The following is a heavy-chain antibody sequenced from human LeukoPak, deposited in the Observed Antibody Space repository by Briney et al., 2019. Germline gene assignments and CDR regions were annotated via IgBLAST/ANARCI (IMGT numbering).Heavy chain of an antibody. CDR2: INAGNGNT. D-gene: IGHD3-9*01. V-gene: IGHV1-3*01. J-gene: IGHJ6*02. Sequence: GASVKVSCKASGYTFTSYAMHWVRQAPGQRLEWMGWINAGNGNTKYSRKFQGRVTITRDTSASTAYMELSSLRSEDTAVYYCARGNYDILTGSIRGTDSYYYGMDVWGQGTTVTVSS. CDR3: ARGNYDILTGSIRGTDSYYYGMDV. CDR1: GYTFTSYA.